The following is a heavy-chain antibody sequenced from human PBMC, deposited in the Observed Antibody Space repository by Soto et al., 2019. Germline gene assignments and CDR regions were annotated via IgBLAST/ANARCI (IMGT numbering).Heavy chain of an antibody. CDR2: IIPILGIA. V-gene: IGHV1-69*02. CDR1: GGTFSSYT. J-gene: IGHJ6*03. CDR3: AGVLEYSSGGSGFYYYYMDV. D-gene: IGHD2-15*01. Sequence: GASVKVSCKASGGTFSSYTISWVRQAPGQGLEWMGRIIPILGIANYAQKFQGRVTITADKSTSTAYMGMSSLRSEDTAEYYCAGVLEYSSGGSGFYYYYMDVWGKGTTVTVSS.